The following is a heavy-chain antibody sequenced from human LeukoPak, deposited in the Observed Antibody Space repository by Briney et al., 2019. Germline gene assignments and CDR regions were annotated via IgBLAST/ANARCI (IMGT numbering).Heavy chain of an antibody. CDR2: ISGSGGST. CDR1: GFTFSSYG. CDR3: AKAGWFGLYYFDY. Sequence: GGSLRLSCAASGFTFSSYGMSWVRQAPGKGLEWVSAISGSGGSTYYADSVKGRFTISRDNSKNTLYLQMNSLRAEDTAVYYCAKAGWFGLYYFDYWGQGTLVTVSS. D-gene: IGHD3-10*01. J-gene: IGHJ4*02. V-gene: IGHV3-23*01.